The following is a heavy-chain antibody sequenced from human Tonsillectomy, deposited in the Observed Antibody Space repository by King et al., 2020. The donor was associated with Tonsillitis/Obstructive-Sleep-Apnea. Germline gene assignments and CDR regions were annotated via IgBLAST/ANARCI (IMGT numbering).Heavy chain of an antibody. CDR3: AKGGAARPSLDYYYYGMDV. CDR1: GFTFSSYA. D-gene: IGHD6-6*01. V-gene: IGHV3-23*04. J-gene: IGHJ6*02. CDR2: ISGSGGST. Sequence: VQLVESGGGLVQPGGSLRLSCAASGFTFSSYAMSWVRQAPGKGLKWVSGISGSGGSTYYADSVKGRFTISRDNSKNTLYLQMNSLRAEDTAVYYCAKGGAARPSLDYYYYGMDVWGQGTTVTVSS.